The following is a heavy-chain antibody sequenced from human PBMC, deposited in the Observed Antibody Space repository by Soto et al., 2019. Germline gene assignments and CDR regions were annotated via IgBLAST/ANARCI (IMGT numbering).Heavy chain of an antibody. CDR3: AKDVGSYYYDTSAYLYDY. CDR2: ISWNSATL. CDR1: GFIFEDFA. D-gene: IGHD3-22*01. Sequence: LRLSCVGSGFIFEDFAMNWVRQVPGKGLEWVSGISWNSATLAYADSVKGRFIVSRDNAKNILYLQMNSLRPEDAALYYCAKDVGSYYYDTSAYLYDYWGQGTLVTVSS. J-gene: IGHJ4*02. V-gene: IGHV3-9*01.